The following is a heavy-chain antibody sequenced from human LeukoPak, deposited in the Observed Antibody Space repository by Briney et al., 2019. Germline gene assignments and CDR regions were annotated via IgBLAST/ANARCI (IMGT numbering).Heavy chain of an antibody. D-gene: IGHD6-13*01. Sequence: GESLKISCKGSGYSLTSYRIGWVRHMPGKGLEWMGITYPGDSDTTYSPSFQGQVTISADKSINTAYLQWRSLKASDTAMYYCARAASSSWYGGVYHYYYMDIWGKGTTVTVSS. CDR3: ARAASSSWYGGVYHYYYMDI. CDR2: TYPGDSDT. V-gene: IGHV5-51*01. J-gene: IGHJ6*03. CDR1: GYSLTSYR.